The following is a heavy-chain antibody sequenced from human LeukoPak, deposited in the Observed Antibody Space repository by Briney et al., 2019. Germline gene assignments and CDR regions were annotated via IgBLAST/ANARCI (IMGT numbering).Heavy chain of an antibody. Sequence: GGSPRLSCVASGFTFTKCAMSWIRQAPGKGLEWVAIITATGDTAYYADSVKGRFTISRDDSRNTVYMQMDSLRAEDTAIYYCAGDRNSDWYSPLDYWGQGSQVTVSP. CDR1: GFTFTKCA. CDR3: AGDRNSDWYSPLDY. D-gene: IGHD6-19*01. CDR2: ITATGDTA. J-gene: IGHJ4*02. V-gene: IGHV3-23*01.